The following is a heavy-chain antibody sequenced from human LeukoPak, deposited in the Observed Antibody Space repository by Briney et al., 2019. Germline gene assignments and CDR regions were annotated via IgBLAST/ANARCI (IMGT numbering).Heavy chain of an antibody. CDR3: ASEKYNWNYGVFDY. D-gene: IGHD1-7*01. V-gene: IGHV3-7*03. CDR1: GFTFSDYW. Sequence: GGSLRLSCAASGFTFSDYWMSWVRQAPGKGLEWVASIKEDGSDKYYVDSLKGRFTISRDNARYSLFLQMNSLRAEDTAVYYCASEKYNWNYGVFDYWGQGTLVTVSS. J-gene: IGHJ4*02. CDR2: IKEDGSDK.